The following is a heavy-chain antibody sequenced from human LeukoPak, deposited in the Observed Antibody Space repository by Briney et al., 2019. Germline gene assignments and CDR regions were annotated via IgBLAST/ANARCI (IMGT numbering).Heavy chain of an antibody. V-gene: IGHV3-33*01. CDR3: AREGYYATIDY. CDR1: GFTFSSYG. J-gene: IGHJ4*02. D-gene: IGHD3-10*01. Sequence: GGSLRLSCAASGFTFSSYGMHWVRQAPGKGLEWVAVISYDGSNKYYADSVKGRFTFSRDISKNTLYLYLQMNSLRAEDTAVYYCAREGYYATIDYWGQGTLVTVSS. CDR2: ISYDGSNK.